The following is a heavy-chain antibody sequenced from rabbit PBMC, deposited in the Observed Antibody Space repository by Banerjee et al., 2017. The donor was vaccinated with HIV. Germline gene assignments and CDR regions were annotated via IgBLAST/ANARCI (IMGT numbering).Heavy chain of an antibody. J-gene: IGHJ4*01. D-gene: IGHD2-1*01. V-gene: IGHV1S40*01. CDR3: AREGDDYGDWGL. CDR1: GFSLSSYA. Sequence: QSVEESGGDLVKPGGTLTLTCTVSGFSLSSYAMSWVRQAPGKGLEWIGYINTGSGYRDYASWAKGRFTISKTSSTTVTLQMTSLTAADTATYFCAREGDDYGDWGLWGPGTLVTVS. CDR2: INTGSGYR.